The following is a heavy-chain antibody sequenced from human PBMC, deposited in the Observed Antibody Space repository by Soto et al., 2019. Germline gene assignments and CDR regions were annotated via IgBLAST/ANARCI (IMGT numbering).Heavy chain of an antibody. D-gene: IGHD1-26*01. CDR2: TYYRSKWYN. CDR1: GDSVCSNSAA. CDR3: ARDRAYSATRACYFDY. V-gene: IGHV6-1*01. Sequence: SPTLSLTCAISGDSVCSNSAAGNWIRQSPSRGLEWLGRTYYRSKWYNDYAVSVKSRITINPDTSKNQFSLQLNSVTPEDTAVYYCARDRAYSATRACYFDYWGQGTLVTVSS. J-gene: IGHJ4*02.